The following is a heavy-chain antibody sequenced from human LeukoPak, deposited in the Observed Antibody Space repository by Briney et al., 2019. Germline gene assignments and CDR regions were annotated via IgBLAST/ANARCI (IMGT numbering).Heavy chain of an antibody. Sequence: SVKVSYKASGGTFSSYAISWVRQAPGQGLEWMGRIIPIFGTANYAQKFQGRVTITTDESTSTAYMELSSLRSEDTAVYYCASEKVEMATTDYWGQGTLVTVSS. CDR2: IIPIFGTA. CDR1: GGTFSSYA. J-gene: IGHJ4*02. V-gene: IGHV1-69*05. CDR3: ASEKVEMATTDY. D-gene: IGHD5-24*01.